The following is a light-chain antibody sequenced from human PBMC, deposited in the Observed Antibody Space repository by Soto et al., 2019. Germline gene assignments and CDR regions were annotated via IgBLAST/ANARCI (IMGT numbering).Light chain of an antibody. Sequence: QSVLTQPASVSGSPGQSITISCTGTSSDVGSYNLVSWYQQHPGKAPKLMIYEGSKRPSGVSNRFSGSKSGNTASLTISGLQAEDEADYYCCSYAGSSTLWRVFGGGTQLTVL. J-gene: IGLJ2*01. V-gene: IGLV2-23*01. CDR1: SSDVGSYNL. CDR2: EGS. CDR3: CSYAGSSTLWRV.